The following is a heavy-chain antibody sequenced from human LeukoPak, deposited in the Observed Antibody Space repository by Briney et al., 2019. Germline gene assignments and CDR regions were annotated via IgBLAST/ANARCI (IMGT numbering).Heavy chain of an antibody. CDR3: AREMGGSGSYVVGY. CDR1: GFTFSGYA. D-gene: IGHD3-10*01. Sequence: GGSLRLSWAASGFTFSGYAIHWVRQAPGKGLEWVAVISYDGSNKYYADSVKGRFTISRDNSKNTLYLQMNSLRAEDTAVYYCAREMGGSGSYVVGYWGQGTLVTVSS. V-gene: IGHV3-30*04. CDR2: ISYDGSNK. J-gene: IGHJ4*02.